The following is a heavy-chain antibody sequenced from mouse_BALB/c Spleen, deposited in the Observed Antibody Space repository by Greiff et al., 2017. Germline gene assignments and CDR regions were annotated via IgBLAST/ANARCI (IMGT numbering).Heavy chain of an antibody. CDR1: GFTFSSYT. J-gene: IGHJ1*01. V-gene: IGHV5-9*03. CDR2: ISSGGGNT. D-gene: IGHD1-1*01. Sequence: VQLKESGGGLVKPGGSLKLSCAASGFTFSSYTMSWVRQTPEKRLEWVATISSGGGNTYYPDSVKGRFTISRDNAKNNLYLQMSSLRSEDTALYYCARSHYYGSSYFDVWGAGTTVTVSS. CDR3: ARSHYYGSSYFDV.